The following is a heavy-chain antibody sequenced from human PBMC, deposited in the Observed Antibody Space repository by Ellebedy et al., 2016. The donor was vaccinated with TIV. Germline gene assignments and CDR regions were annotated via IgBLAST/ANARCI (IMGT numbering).Heavy chain of an antibody. J-gene: IGHJ6*02. CDR1: GYVFTAYY. V-gene: IGHV1-2*02. Sequence: ASVKVSCKTSGYVFTAYYIHWVRHAPGHGLEWMGWINPDSGGTNFAQKFQDRVSMTRDTSVNTASMEFSRLESDDTAVYYCARVRRASSGMDVWGQGTTVTVSS. D-gene: IGHD6-13*01. CDR3: ARVRRASSGMDV. CDR2: INPDSGGT.